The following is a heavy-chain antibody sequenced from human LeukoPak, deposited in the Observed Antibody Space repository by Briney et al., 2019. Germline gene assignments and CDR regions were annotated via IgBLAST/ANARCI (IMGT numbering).Heavy chain of an antibody. CDR3: ARGRATVTTHWFDP. J-gene: IGHJ5*02. CDR2: MNPNSGNT. V-gene: IGHV1-8*03. CDR1: GYAFTNYD. D-gene: IGHD4-11*01. Sequence: ASVRVSCKTSGYAFTNYDINWVRQATGQGLEWMGWMNPNSGNTGYAQKFQGRVTITRNTSISTAYMELSSLRSEDTALYYCARGRATVTTHWFDPWGQGTLVTVSS.